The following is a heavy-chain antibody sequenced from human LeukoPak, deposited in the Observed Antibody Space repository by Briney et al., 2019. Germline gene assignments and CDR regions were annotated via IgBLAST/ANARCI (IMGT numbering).Heavy chain of an antibody. Sequence: PGGSLRLSXAASGFTVSSNYVSWVRQAPGKGMEWVSVFYSGGSTYYADSVQGRFTLSRDNSKNTVYLQMNSLRAEDTAVYYCARGQGASRGWFDPWGQGTLVTVSS. D-gene: IGHD4/OR15-4a*01. V-gene: IGHV3-53*01. CDR2: FYSGGST. CDR1: GFTVSSNY. CDR3: ARGQGASRGWFDP. J-gene: IGHJ5*02.